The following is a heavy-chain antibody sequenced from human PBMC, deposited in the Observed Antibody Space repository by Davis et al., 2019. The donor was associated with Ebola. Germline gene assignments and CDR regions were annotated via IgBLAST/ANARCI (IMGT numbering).Heavy chain of an antibody. Sequence: GGSLRLSCTASGLSFRASSMNWFRQASGKGLEWVAYISSSSYAIYYADSVKGRFTISRDNAQDSVFLQMDSLRDDDTAVYYCAKGNWNFPYWGQGTLVTVSS. CDR2: ISSSSYAI. V-gene: IGHV3-48*02. D-gene: IGHD1-7*01. J-gene: IGHJ4*02. CDR3: AKGNWNFPY. CDR1: GLSFRASS.